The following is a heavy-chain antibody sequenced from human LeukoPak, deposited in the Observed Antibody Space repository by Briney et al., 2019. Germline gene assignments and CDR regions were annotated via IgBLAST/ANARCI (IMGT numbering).Heavy chain of an antibody. J-gene: IGHJ4*02. CDR1: GGSISSGGYY. CDR3: ARDGRAAAGKEPDY. Sequence: LQTLSLTCTVSGGSISSGGYYWSWIRQHPGKGLEWIGYIYYSGSNYYNPSLKSRVTISVDTSKNQFSLKLSSVTAADTAVYYCARDGRAAAGKEPDYWGQGTLVNVSS. D-gene: IGHD6-13*01. CDR2: IYYSGSN. V-gene: IGHV4-31*03.